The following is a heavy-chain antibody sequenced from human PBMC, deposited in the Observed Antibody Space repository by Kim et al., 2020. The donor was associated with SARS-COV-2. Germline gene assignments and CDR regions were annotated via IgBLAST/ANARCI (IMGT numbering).Heavy chain of an antibody. CDR2: INTNTGNP. J-gene: IGHJ4*02. CDR1: GYTFDDSA. V-gene: IGHV7-4-1*02. D-gene: IGHD3-3*01. Sequence: ASVKVSCKASGYTFDDSALNWVRQAPGQGLEWMGWINTNTGNPTYAQAFTGRLVFSLDTSVRTAYLEITSLKAEDTAGYYCAREREKGDYDSWSGWYYVDYWGEGTLVTVSS. CDR3: AREREKGDYDSWSGWYYVDY.